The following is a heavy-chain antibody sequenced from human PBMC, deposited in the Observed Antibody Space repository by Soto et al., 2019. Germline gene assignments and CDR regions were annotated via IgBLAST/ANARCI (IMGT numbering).Heavy chain of an antibody. J-gene: IGHJ5*02. V-gene: IGHV5-51*01. CDR3: ARHIWSGYYPSYNWFDP. CDR1: WYRFTSYW. Sequence: REALKILCKCSWYRFTSYWIRCGPQVPGKGLEWMGIIYPGDSDTRYSPSFQGQVTISADKSISTAYLQWSSLKASDTAMYYCARHIWSGYYPSYNWFDPWGQGTLVTVSS. D-gene: IGHD3-3*01. CDR2: IYPGDSDT.